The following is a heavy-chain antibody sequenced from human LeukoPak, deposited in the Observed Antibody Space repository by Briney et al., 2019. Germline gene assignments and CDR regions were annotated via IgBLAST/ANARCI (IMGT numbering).Heavy chain of an antibody. Sequence: PGGSLRLSCAASGFTFSSYGMHWVRQAPGKGLEWVVVISYDGSNKYYADSVKGRFTISRDNSKNTLYLQMNSLRAEDTAVYYCARGGVKSPQLVGARGECDYWGRGTVVTVSS. J-gene: IGHJ4*02. CDR3: ARGGVKSPQLVGARGECDY. CDR2: ISYDGSNK. CDR1: GFTFSSYG. D-gene: IGHD2-8*02. V-gene: IGHV3-30*04.